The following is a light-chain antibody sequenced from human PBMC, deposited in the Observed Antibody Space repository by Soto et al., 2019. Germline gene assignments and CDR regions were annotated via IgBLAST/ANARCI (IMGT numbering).Light chain of an antibody. CDR2: DAS. CDR3: QQRSNWPP. CDR1: QSVSSY. V-gene: IGKV3-11*01. Sequence: EIVLTQSPATLSLSPGERATLSCRASQSVSSYLAWYQQKPGQAPRLLIYDASNRATGIPARFSGSGSGTDFTLTISSLEPEDFAVYYWQQRSNWPPFGQGTKLEI. J-gene: IGKJ2*01.